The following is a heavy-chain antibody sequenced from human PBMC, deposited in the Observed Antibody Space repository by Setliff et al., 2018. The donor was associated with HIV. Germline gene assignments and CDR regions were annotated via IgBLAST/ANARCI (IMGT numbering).Heavy chain of an antibody. CDR1: GYTFTAYY. CDR3: ARQGAAADGFDP. CDR2: INPNSGGT. Sequence: GASVKVSCKASGYTFTAYYIHWVRQAPGQGLEWMGRINPNSGGTNYAQKFQGRVTMTRDTSISTAYMELSRLRSDDTAVYYCARQGAAADGFDPWGQGTLVTVSS. D-gene: IGHD6-13*01. V-gene: IGHV1-2*06. J-gene: IGHJ5*02.